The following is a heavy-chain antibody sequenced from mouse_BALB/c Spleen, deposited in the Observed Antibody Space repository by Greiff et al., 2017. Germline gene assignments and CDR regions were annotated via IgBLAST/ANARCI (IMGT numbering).Heavy chain of an antibody. CDR1: GYTFTSYT. J-gene: IGHJ2*01. CDR2: INPSSGYT. V-gene: IGHV1-4*01. D-gene: IGHD3-1*01. Sequence: QVQLKESGAELARPGASVKMSCKASGYTFTSYTMHWVKQRPGQGLEWIGYINPSSGYTNYNQKFKDKATLTADKSSSTAYMQLSSLTSEDSAVYYCARSRREYYFDYWGHGTTLTVSS. CDR3: ARSRREYYFDY.